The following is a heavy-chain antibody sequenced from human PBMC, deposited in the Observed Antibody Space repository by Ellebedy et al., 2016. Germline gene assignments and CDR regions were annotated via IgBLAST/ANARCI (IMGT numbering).Heavy chain of an antibody. V-gene: IGHV5-51*01. CDR3: ARLLSGRFEENDVFDI. CDR2: VFPVDSDT. CDR1: GYRFTSQW. Sequence: GESLKISCQGSGYRFTSQWIGWVRQMPGKGLEWMGIVFPVDSDTRYSPSFEGQVTISADQSISTAYLQWSSLKASDTAMYYCARLLSGRFEENDVFDIWGQGTMVTVSS. J-gene: IGHJ3*02. D-gene: IGHD1-26*01.